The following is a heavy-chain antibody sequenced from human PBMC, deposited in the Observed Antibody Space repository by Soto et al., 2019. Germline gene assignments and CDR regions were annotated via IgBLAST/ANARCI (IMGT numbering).Heavy chain of an antibody. CDR3: AASIVVVVAATGGMDV. Sequence: GASVKVSCKASGYTFTSYAMHWVRQAPGQRLEWMGWINAGNGNTKYSQKFQGRVTITRDMSTSTAYMELSSLRSEDTAVYYCAASIVVVVAATGGMDVWGQGTTVTVSS. J-gene: IGHJ6*02. CDR1: GYTFTSYA. D-gene: IGHD2-15*01. V-gene: IGHV1-3*01. CDR2: INAGNGNT.